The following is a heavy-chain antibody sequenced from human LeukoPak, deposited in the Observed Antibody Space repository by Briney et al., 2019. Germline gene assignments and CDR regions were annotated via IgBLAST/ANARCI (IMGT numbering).Heavy chain of an antibody. V-gene: IGHV4-59*01. Sequence: SETLSLTCTVSGGSISSYYWCWIPQPPGEGLEWIGYIYYNGSTNYNPSLKSRVTISVDTSKNQFSLKLSSVTAADTAVYYCARGLSDYGDYPDYWGQGTLVTVSS. CDR2: IYYNGST. CDR1: GGSISSYY. J-gene: IGHJ4*02. CDR3: ARGLSDYGDYPDY. D-gene: IGHD4-17*01.